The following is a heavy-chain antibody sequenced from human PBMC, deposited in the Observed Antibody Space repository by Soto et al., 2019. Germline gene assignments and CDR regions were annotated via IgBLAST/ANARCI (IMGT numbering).Heavy chain of an antibody. V-gene: IGHV4-31*03. CDR2: IYYSGST. Sequence: SETLSLTCTVSGGSISSGGYYWSWIRQHPGKGLEWIGYIYYSGSTYYNPSLKSRVTISVDTSKNQFSLKLSSVTAADTAVYYCAREGEYCSGGSCYSSGMDVWGQGTTVTAP. D-gene: IGHD2-15*01. CDR3: AREGEYCSGGSCYSSGMDV. J-gene: IGHJ6*02. CDR1: GGSISSGGYY.